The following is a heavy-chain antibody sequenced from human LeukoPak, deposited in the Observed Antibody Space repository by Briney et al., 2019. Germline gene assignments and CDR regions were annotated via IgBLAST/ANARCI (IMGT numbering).Heavy chain of an antibody. Sequence: GESLKISCKASGYSFTDYWIVWVRQMPGKGLEWMGAIYPGDSDTRYSPSLDGQVTISADKSVSTTYLQWSSLQASDTAMYYCARPSSLYGGTSEDYWGQGTLVTVSS. CDR3: ARPSSLYGGTSEDY. CDR2: IYPGDSDT. D-gene: IGHD4-23*01. CDR1: GYSFTDYW. V-gene: IGHV5-51*01. J-gene: IGHJ4*02.